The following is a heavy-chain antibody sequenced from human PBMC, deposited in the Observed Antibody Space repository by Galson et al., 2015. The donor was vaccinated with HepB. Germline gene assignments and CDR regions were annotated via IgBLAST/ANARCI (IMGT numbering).Heavy chain of an antibody. D-gene: IGHD6-6*01. CDR2: MNPNSGNT. CDR3: ARGWFEYSSSSALDYFDY. J-gene: IGHJ4*02. CDR1: GYTFTSYD. V-gene: IGHV1-8*01. Sequence: SVKVSCKASGYTFTSYDINWVRQATGQGLEWMGWMNPNSGNTGYAQKFQGRVTMTRNISISTAYMELSSLRSEDTAVYYCARGWFEYSSSSALDYFDYWGQGTLVTVSS.